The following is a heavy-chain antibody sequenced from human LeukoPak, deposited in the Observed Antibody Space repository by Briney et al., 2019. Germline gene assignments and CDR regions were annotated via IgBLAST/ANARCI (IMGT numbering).Heavy chain of an antibody. J-gene: IGHJ4*02. V-gene: IGHV4-59*01. D-gene: IGHD2-21*02. CDR3: ARAVGTAPFDH. CDR2: IHYSGSP. Sequence: SEALSLTCTVPGGSISSYYWSWIRQPPGKRLEWIGYIHYSGSPNYNPSLKSRVTMSVETSKNQFSLKLSSVTAADTAVYYCARAVGTAPFDHWGQGTLVTVSS. CDR1: GGSISSYY.